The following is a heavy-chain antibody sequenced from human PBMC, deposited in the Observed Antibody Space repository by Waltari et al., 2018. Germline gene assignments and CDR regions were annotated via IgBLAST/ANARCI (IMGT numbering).Heavy chain of an antibody. Sequence: EVQLVESGGGLVQPGGSLRLSCAASGFTFSSYAMHWVRQAPGKGLEYVSAISSNGGSTYYANSVKGRFTSSRDNSKNTLYLQMGSLRAEDMAVYYCARKSRSGSYDYWGQGTLVTVSS. CDR1: GFTFSSYA. CDR2: ISSNGGST. CDR3: ARKSRSGSYDY. J-gene: IGHJ4*02. V-gene: IGHV3-64*01. D-gene: IGHD1-26*01.